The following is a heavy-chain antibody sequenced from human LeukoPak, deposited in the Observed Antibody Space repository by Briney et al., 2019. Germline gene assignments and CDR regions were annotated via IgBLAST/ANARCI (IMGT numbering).Heavy chain of an antibody. Sequence: GGSLRLSCVGSGFRFGNSAMSWVRQIPGKGLEWVSSITSTSGSIKYVDSVKGRFTIPRDNSKNTLFLQMDSLRAEDTAIYYCASYSSGWFKPLDSWGQGTLVTVSS. D-gene: IGHD6-19*01. V-gene: IGHV3-23*01. CDR1: GFRFGNSA. CDR3: ASYSSGWFKPLDS. CDR2: ITSTSGSI. J-gene: IGHJ4*02.